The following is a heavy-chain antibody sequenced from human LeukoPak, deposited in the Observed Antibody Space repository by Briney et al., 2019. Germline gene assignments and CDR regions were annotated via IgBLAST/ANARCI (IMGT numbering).Heavy chain of an antibody. CDR3: ARDRAAHNYGDFGDAFDI. CDR2: ISSSSSYI. J-gene: IGHJ3*02. V-gene: IGHV3-21*01. D-gene: IGHD4-17*01. Sequence: GGSLRLSCAASGSTFSSYSMNWVRQAPGKGLEWVSSISSSSSYIYYADSVKGRFTISRDNTKNSLYLKMNSLRAEDTAVYYCARDRAAHNYGDFGDAFDIWGQGTMVTVSS. CDR1: GSTFSSYS.